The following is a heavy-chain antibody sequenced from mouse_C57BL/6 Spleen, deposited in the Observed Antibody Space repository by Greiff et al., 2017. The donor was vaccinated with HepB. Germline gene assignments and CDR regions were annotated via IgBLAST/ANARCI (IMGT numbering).Heavy chain of an antibody. CDR3: ARGAQATTG. Sequence: QVQLKQSGPELVKPGASVKISCKASGYAFSSSWMNWVKQRPGKGLEWIGRIYPGDGDTNYNGKFKGKATLTADKSSSTAYMQRSSLTSEDSAVYFCARGAQATTGWGQGTLVTVSA. J-gene: IGHJ3*02. CDR1: GYAFSSSW. D-gene: IGHD3-2*02. V-gene: IGHV1-82*01. CDR2: IYPGDGDT.